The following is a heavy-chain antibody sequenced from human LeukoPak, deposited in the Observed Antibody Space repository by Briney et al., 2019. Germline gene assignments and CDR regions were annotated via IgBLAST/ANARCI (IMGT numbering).Heavy chain of an antibody. D-gene: IGHD2-8*02. CDR3: ARARPVKTRIVLVVYASSDY. CDR2: INHSGST. CDR1: GGSFSGYY. V-gene: IGHV4-34*01. J-gene: IGHJ4*02. Sequence: SETLSLTCAVYGGSFSGYYWSWIRQPPGKGLEWIGEINHSGSTNYNPSLKSRVTISVDTSKNQFSLKLSSVTAADTAVYYCARARPVKTRIVLVVYASSDYWGQGTLVTVSS.